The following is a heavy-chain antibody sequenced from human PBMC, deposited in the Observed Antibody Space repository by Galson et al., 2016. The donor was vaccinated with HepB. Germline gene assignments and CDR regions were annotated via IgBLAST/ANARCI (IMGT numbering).Heavy chain of an antibody. CDR2: CSGSGVDT. Sequence: SLRLSCAASGFTFRSCAMSWVRQAPGKGLEWVSGCSGSGVDTLYADSVKGRFTISRDNSKITLYLQMNSLRVEDTAVYYCAKDRYTVTTLFDFWGQGTLVTVSS. CDR1: GFTFRSCA. V-gene: IGHV3-23*01. CDR3: AKDRYTVTTLFDF. J-gene: IGHJ4*02. D-gene: IGHD4-17*01.